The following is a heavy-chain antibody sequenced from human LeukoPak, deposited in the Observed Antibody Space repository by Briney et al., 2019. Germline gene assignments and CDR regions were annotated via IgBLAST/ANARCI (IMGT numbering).Heavy chain of an antibody. CDR1: GFTFSDYY. J-gene: IGHJ4*02. V-gene: IGHV3-11*03. CDR2: ISGSTGYT. D-gene: IGHD5-12*01. Sequence: SGGSLRLSRAAPGFTFSDYYMSWIRQAPGKGLEWVSYISGSTGYTNYADSVKGRFTIPRDNAKNSLFLHMNSLRAEDTAVYYCARTNSGYDSFDYWGQGTLVTVSS. CDR3: ARTNSGYDSFDY.